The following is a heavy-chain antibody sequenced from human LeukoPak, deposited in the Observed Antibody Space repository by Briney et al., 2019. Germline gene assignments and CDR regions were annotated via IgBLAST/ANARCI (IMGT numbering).Heavy chain of an antibody. CDR1: GYTFTSYG. CDR3: ARIHYYGSGSYPQYYFDY. D-gene: IGHD3-10*01. CDR2: ISAYNGNT. Sequence: GASVKVSCKASGYTFTSYGISWVRQAPGQGLEWMGWISAYNGNTNYAQKLQGRVTMTTDTPTSTVYMELSSLRSEDTAVYYCARIHYYGSGSYPQYYFDYWGQGTLVTVSS. V-gene: IGHV1-18*01. J-gene: IGHJ4*02.